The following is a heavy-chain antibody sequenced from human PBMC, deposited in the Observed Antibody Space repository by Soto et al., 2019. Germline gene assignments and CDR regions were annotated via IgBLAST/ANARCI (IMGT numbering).Heavy chain of an antibody. CDR3: ARAKYYDFWSGYQVPYYYYMDV. J-gene: IGHJ6*03. V-gene: IGHV4-34*01. D-gene: IGHD3-3*01. Sequence: SETLSLTCAVYGGSFSGYYWSWIRQPPGKGLEWIGEINHSGSTNYNPSLKSRVTISVDTSKNQFSLKLSSVIAADTAVYYCARAKYYDFWSGYQVPYYYYMDVWGKGTTVT. CDR2: INHSGST. CDR1: GGSFSGYY.